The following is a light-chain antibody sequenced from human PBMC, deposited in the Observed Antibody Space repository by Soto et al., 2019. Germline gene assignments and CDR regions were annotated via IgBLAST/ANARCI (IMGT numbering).Light chain of an antibody. CDR2: AAS. CDR3: LQDHDYPWT. V-gene: IGKV1-6*02. CDR1: QDIGND. Sequence: IQMTQSPSSLSVSVTDRVTVSCRASQDIGNDLVWYQQRPGEAPELLLYAASTLRSGVPSRFSGSGSVTQFTLTINNLQPEDSATYFCLQDHDYPWTFGHGTKVDIK. J-gene: IGKJ1*01.